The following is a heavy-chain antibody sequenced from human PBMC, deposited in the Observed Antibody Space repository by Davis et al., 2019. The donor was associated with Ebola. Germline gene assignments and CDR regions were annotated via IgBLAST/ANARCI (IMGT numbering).Heavy chain of an antibody. CDR3: ARDLHSTSCFDY. V-gene: IGHV3-21*01. J-gene: IGHJ4*02. CDR1: GFTFSGSA. Sequence: GESLKISCAAPGFTFSGSAMHWVRQAPGKGLEWVSSISSSSSYIYYADSVKGRFTISRDNAKNSLYLQMNSLRAEDTAVYYCARDLHSTSCFDYWGQGTLVTVSS. D-gene: IGHD2-2*01. CDR2: ISSSSSYI.